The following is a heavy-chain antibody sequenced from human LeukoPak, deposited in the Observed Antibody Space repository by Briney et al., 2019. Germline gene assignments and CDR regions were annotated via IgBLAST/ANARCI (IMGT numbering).Heavy chain of an antibody. Sequence: KPGGSLRLSCAASGFTFSDYYMSWVRQAPGKGLEWVSYISSSSSYTNYADSVKGRFTISRDNAKNSLYLQMSSLRAEDTAVYYCARDRGRRRATNWFDPWGQGTLVTVSS. CDR1: GFTFSDYY. J-gene: IGHJ5*02. CDR3: ARDRGRRRATNWFDP. CDR2: ISSSSSYT. D-gene: IGHD3-16*01. V-gene: IGHV3-11*06.